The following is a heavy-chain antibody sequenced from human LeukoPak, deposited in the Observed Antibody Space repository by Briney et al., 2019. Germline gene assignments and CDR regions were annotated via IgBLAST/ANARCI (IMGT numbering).Heavy chain of an antibody. V-gene: IGHV4-39*02. Sequence: PSETLSLTCTVSGGSISSSSYNWGWIRQPPGKGLEWIGSIYYSGSVYYNPSLKSRVTISVDTSKNHLSLKLSSVTAADTAVYYCARGYCNGGSCDSRLNTAMLFDYWGQGTLVTVSS. CDR3: ARGYCNGGSCDSRLNTAMLFDY. CDR1: GGSISSSSYN. D-gene: IGHD2-15*01. CDR2: IYYSGSV. J-gene: IGHJ4*02.